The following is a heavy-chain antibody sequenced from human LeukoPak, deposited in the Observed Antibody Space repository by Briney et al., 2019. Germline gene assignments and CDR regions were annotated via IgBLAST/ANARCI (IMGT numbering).Heavy chain of an antibody. CDR1: GFTVTSNY. CDR2: IYSGGST. Sequence: PGGSLRLSCAASGFTVTSNYMSWVRQARGKGLEWVSVIYSGGSTYYADSVKGRFTISRDNSKNTLYLQMNSLRAEDTAVYYCARSYYGSGSGRFDYWGQGTLVTVSS. CDR3: ARSYYGSGSGRFDY. D-gene: IGHD3-10*01. V-gene: IGHV3-66*01. J-gene: IGHJ4*02.